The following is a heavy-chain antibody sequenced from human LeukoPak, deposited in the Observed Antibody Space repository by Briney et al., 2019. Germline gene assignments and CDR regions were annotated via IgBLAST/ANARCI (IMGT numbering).Heavy chain of an antibody. J-gene: IGHJ4*02. Sequence: GGSLRLSCAASELILSNYATHWVRQAPGKGLEWVAIRWHDGSKIYYADSVKGRFTISRDSAKNTLDLQMNSLTLEDTAVYYCAREDSGGYSLDSWGQGTLVTVSS. CDR2: RWHDGSKI. CDR3: AREDSGGYSLDS. D-gene: IGHD3-22*01. CDR1: ELILSNYA. V-gene: IGHV3-33*01.